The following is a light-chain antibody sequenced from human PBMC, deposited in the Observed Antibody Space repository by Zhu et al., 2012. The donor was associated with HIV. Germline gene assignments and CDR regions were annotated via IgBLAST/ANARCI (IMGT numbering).Light chain of an antibody. J-gene: IGKJ5*01. V-gene: IGKV3-20*01. CDR2: GAS. CDR3: QQYGNSPGIT. Sequence: EIVLTQSPGTLSLSPGDRATLSCRASQTITSSYLAWYQQKPGRAPRLLLYGASRRATGIPDRFSGSGSGTDFTLTISRLEPEDFAVYYCQQYGNSPGITFGQGTRLEIK. CDR1: QTITSSY.